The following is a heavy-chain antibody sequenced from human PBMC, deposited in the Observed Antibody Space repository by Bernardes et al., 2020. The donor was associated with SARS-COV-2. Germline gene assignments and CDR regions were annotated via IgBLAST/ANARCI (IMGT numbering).Heavy chain of an antibody. Sequence: ASVKVSCKASGYTFTSDYLHWVRQAPGQGLEWMGILNPSSGHATSAQRFRGRLTMTRDTSTGTAYMELSSLGYEDTAVYYCARGISGYGSDPWGQGTLVTVSS. J-gene: IGHJ5*02. D-gene: IGHD5-12*01. V-gene: IGHV1-46*03. CDR3: ARGISGYGSDP. CDR1: GYTFTSDY. CDR2: LNPSSGHA.